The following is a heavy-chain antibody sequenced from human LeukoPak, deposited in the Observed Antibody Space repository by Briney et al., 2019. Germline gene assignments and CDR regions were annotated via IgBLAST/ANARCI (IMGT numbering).Heavy chain of an antibody. CDR3: ARGPNYDFWSGYYTNYYYYMDL. Sequence: GGSLRLSCAASGFTFSSYAMSWVRQAPGKGLEWVAVISYDGSNKYYTDSVRGRFTISRDNSKNTLYLQMNSLRAEDTAVYYCARGPNYDFWSGYYTNYYYYMDLWGKGTTVTVSS. D-gene: IGHD3-3*01. CDR2: ISYDGSNK. V-gene: IGHV3-30*04. J-gene: IGHJ6*03. CDR1: GFTFSSYA.